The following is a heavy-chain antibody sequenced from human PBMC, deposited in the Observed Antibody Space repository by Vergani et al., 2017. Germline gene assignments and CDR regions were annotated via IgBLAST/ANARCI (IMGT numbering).Heavy chain of an antibody. Sequence: QLQESGPGLVKPSETLSLTCTVSGGSIRSYYWSWIRQPPGKGLEWIGYIYYSGSTNYNPSLKSRVTISVDTSKNQFSLKLSSVTAADTAVYYCARIGKNGGKGAFDIWGQGTMVTVSS. J-gene: IGHJ3*02. CDR2: IYYSGST. CDR3: ARIGKNGGKGAFDI. D-gene: IGHD4-23*01. CDR1: GGSIRSYY. V-gene: IGHV4-59*01.